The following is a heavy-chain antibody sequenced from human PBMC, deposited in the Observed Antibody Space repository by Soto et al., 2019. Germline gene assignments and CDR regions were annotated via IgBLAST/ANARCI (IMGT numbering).Heavy chain of an antibody. D-gene: IGHD5-18*01. CDR1: GFTFDDYA. CDR2: IGWSSYII. V-gene: IGHV3-9*01. J-gene: IGHJ3*02. CDR3: SSTLIISYWPSEI. Sequence: EVQLVESGGGLVQPGRSLRLSCAASGFTFDDYAIHWVRQVPGKGLEWVSGIGWSSYIISYVDSVTGRFTVSRDNAKNSLYLQINSRRIEDKALYYCSSTLIISYWPSEIWGQGIMVTVSS.